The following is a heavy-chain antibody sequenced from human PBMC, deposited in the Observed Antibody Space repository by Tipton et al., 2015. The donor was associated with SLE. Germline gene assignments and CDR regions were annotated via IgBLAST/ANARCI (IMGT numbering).Heavy chain of an antibody. D-gene: IGHD2-21*02. V-gene: IGHV4-61*02. J-gene: IGHJ6*02. CDR1: GGSISSGSYY. CDR2: IYTSGST. CDR3: ARVVTVGAAHYYDIDV. Sequence: TLSLTCTVSGGSISSGSYYWSWIRQPAGKGLEWIGRIYTSGSTNYNPSLKSRVTMSVDTSKTQFSLKLGSLTAADTAVYYCARVVTVGAAHYYDIDVWGQGTRVTVSS.